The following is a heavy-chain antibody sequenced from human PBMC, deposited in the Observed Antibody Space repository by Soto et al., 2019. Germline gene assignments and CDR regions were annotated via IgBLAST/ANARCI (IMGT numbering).Heavy chain of an antibody. CDR3: AREPLAHSYFDF. V-gene: IGHV4-4*07. J-gene: IGHJ4*02. CDR1: GDSVSSHY. CDR2: LYNDERT. Sequence: SETLSLTCAVSGDSVSSHYWSWIRQPAGKGLEWLGRLYNDERTNYNPSLKSRVTMSMDTSKNQFSLKLTSVTAADSAVYFCAREPLAHSYFDFWGQGILVTVSS.